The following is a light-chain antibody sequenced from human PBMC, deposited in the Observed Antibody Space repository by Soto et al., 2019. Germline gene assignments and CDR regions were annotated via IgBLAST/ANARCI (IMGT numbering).Light chain of an antibody. Sequence: QSVLTQPPSVPGAPGQRVTISCTGSSSNIGAGYDVHWYQQLPGRAPKLLIYGSSNRPSGVPDRISGSKSGTSASLAITGLQAEDEADYYCQSYDNNLSGGVFGGGTQLTVL. CDR1: SSNIGAGYD. J-gene: IGLJ3*02. CDR2: GSS. CDR3: QSYDNNLSGGV. V-gene: IGLV1-40*01.